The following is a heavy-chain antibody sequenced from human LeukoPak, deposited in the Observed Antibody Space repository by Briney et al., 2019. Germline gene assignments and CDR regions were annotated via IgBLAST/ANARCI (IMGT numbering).Heavy chain of an antibody. Sequence: SVKVSCKASGYTFTSYDINWVRQATGQGLEWMGWMNPNSGNTGHAQKFQGRVTMTRNTSISTAYMELSSLRSEDTAVYYCARRVMDCSSTSCSNWFDPWGQGTLVTVSS. V-gene: IGHV1-8*01. J-gene: IGHJ5*02. CDR2: MNPNSGNT. CDR1: GYTFTSYD. CDR3: ARRVMDCSSTSCSNWFDP. D-gene: IGHD2-2*01.